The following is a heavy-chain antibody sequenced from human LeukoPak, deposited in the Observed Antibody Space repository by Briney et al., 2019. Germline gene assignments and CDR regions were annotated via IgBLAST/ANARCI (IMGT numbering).Heavy chain of an antibody. D-gene: IGHD4-17*01. V-gene: IGHV3-48*03. CDR3: AKYWGAYGDYRGRYMDV. CDR1: GFTFRSYE. Sequence: PGGSLRLSCVASGFTFRSYEMNWVRQAPGKGLEWVSYISSSGSTMYYADSVKGRFTISRDNSKNTLYLQMNSLRAEDTALYYCAKYWGAYGDYRGRYMDVWGKGTTVTVSS. J-gene: IGHJ6*03. CDR2: ISSSGSTM.